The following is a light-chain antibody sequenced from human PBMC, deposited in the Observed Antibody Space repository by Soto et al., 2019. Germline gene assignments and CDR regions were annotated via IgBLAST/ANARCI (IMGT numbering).Light chain of an antibody. CDR1: SSDIGDYNY. CDR3: SSFTTSSTPWV. J-gene: IGLJ3*02. Sequence: QSALTQPASVSASPGQSITISGTGTSSDIGDYNYVSWYQQHPGKAPKLIIYEVSNRPSGVSNRFSGSKSGNTASLTISGLQTEDEADYYCSSFTTSSTPWVFGGGTKLTVL. V-gene: IGLV2-14*01. CDR2: EVS.